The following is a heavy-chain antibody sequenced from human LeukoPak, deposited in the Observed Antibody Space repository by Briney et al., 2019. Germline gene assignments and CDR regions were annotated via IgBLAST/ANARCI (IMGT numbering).Heavy chain of an antibody. CDR2: INPKSGGT. CDR3: AREAAAAGENYFDY. D-gene: IGHD6-13*01. V-gene: IGHV1-2*02. CDR1: GYTFTSYG. Sequence: GASVKVSCKASGYTFTSYGISWVRQAPGQGLEWMGWINPKSGGTNYAQKFQGRATMTRDTSISTAYMELSRLRSDDTAVYYCAREAAAAGENYFDYWGQGTLVTVSS. J-gene: IGHJ4*02.